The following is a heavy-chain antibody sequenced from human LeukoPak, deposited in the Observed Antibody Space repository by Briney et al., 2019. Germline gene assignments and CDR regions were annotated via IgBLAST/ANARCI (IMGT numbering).Heavy chain of an antibody. V-gene: IGHV3-23*01. J-gene: IGHJ4*02. CDR1: GFTFSSYA. Sequence: PGGSLRLSCAASGFTFSSYAMSWVRQAPGKGLEWVSAISGSGGSTYYADSVKGRFTISRDNSKNTLYLQMNSLRAEDTAVYYCARSRGYYDSSGSIWENYFDYWGQGTLVTVSS. CDR2: ISGSGGST. D-gene: IGHD3-22*01. CDR3: ARSRGYYDSSGSIWENYFDY.